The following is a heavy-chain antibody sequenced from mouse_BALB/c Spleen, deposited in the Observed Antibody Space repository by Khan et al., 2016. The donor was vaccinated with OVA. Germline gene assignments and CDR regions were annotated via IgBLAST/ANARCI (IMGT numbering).Heavy chain of an antibody. V-gene: IGHV3-8*02. CDR1: GDSITSGY. J-gene: IGHJ3*01. CDR3: ACELRGFVY. Sequence: EVQLQESGPGLVKPSQTLSLTCSVTGDSITSGYWNWIRKFPGNKLDYMGYISYSGNTYYNPSLKRRISITRDTSKNQYYLQLNSVTTEDTATYYCACELRGFVYWGQGTLVTVSA. CDR2: ISYSGNT. D-gene: IGHD1-1*01.